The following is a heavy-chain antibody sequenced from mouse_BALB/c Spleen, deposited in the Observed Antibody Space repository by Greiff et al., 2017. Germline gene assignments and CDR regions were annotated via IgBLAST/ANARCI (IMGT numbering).Heavy chain of an antibody. CDR2: IWTGGGT. J-gene: IGHJ2*01. D-gene: IGHD2-10*01. V-gene: IGHV2-9-2*01. CDR3: VRKSLLLTYFDY. Sequence: VKLQQSGPGLVAPSQSLSITCTVSGFSLTSYDISWIRQPPGKGLEWLGVIWTGGGTNYNSAFMSRLSISKDNSKSQVFLKMNSLQTDDTAIYYCVRKSLLLTYFDYWGQGTTLTVSS. CDR1: GFSLTSYD.